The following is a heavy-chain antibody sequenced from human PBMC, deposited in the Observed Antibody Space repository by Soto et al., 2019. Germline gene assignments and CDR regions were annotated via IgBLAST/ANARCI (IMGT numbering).Heavy chain of an antibody. D-gene: IGHD4-4*01. J-gene: IGHJ6*02. V-gene: IGHV4-30-4*01. Sequence: SETLSLTCTVSGGSISSVDYYWSWIRQPPGKGLEWIGYIYYSGSTYYNPSLKSRVTISVDTSKNQFSLKLSSVTAADTAVYYCARVPLQYYYYGMDGWGQGTTVTVSS. CDR3: ARVPLQYYYYGMDG. CDR1: GGSISSVDYY. CDR2: IYYSGST.